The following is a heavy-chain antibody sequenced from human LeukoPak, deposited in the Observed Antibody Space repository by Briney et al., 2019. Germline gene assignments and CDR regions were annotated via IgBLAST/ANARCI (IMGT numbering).Heavy chain of an antibody. CDR1: GFTFSDHY. V-gene: IGHV3-11*01. CDR2: MSSSGSTI. J-gene: IGHJ4*02. D-gene: IGHD6-13*01. Sequence: GGSLRLSCAASGFTFSDHYMSWIRQAPGKGLEWVSYMSSSGSTIYYADSVKGRFTISRDNAKNSLYLQMSRLRGDETAVYYCARVGVEEQLVPFDYWGQGTLVTVSS. CDR3: ARVGVEEQLVPFDY.